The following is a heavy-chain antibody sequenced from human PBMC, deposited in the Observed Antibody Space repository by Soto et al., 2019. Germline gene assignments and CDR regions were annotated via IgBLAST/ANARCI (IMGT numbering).Heavy chain of an antibody. D-gene: IGHD6-13*01. CDR2: ISGSATTT. Sequence: PGGSLRLSCAASGFTFSNYAMTWVRQSPGEGLEWVSGISGSATTTYYADSVKGRFTISRDNSKNTLYLQMNSLRAEDTAIYYCARGERYSSSWYHPVTFDYWGQGTLVTVSS. CDR1: GFTFSNYA. V-gene: IGHV3-23*01. J-gene: IGHJ4*02. CDR3: ARGERYSSSWYHPVTFDY.